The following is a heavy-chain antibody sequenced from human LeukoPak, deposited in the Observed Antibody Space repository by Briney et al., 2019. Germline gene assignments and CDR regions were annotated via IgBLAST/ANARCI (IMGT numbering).Heavy chain of an antibody. D-gene: IGHD1-26*01. Sequence: SQTLSLTCTVSGGSISSGGYYWSWIRQPPGKGLEWIGYIYHSGSTYYNPSLKSRVTISVDRSKNQFSLKLSSVTAADTAVYYCASGQEWELPRDWGQGTLVTVSS. CDR3: ASGQEWELPRD. V-gene: IGHV4-30-2*01. CDR1: GGSISSGGYY. J-gene: IGHJ4*02. CDR2: IYHSGST.